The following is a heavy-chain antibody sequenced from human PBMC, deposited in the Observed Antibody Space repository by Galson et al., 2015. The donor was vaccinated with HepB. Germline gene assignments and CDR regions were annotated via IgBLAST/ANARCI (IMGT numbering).Heavy chain of an antibody. Sequence: SVKVSCKASGYTFTDYYLHWVRQAPGQGLEWMGIFNPSGDRASYAQKFQGRVTLTRDTSTSTVYMELSSLRSEDTAVYYCARGDYYDSSGHYTTDSGYMDVWGKGTTVTVSS. D-gene: IGHD3-22*01. CDR3: ARGDYYDSSGHYTTDSGYMDV. V-gene: IGHV1-46*03. J-gene: IGHJ6*03. CDR2: FNPSGDRA. CDR1: GYTFTDYY.